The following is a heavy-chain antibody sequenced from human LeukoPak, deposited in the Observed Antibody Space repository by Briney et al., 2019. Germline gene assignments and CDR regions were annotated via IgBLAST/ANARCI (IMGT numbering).Heavy chain of an antibody. J-gene: IGHJ5*02. CDR1: GGSISSSSYY. CDR2: IYYSGST. CDR3: ARRAYYGSGSYSAYNWFDP. Sequence: SETLSLTRTVSGGSISSSSYYWGWIRQPPGKGLEWIGSIYYSGSTYYNPSLKSRVTISVDTSKNQFSLKLSSVTAADTAVYYCARRAYYGSGSYSAYNWFDPWGQGTLVTVSS. V-gene: IGHV4-39*01. D-gene: IGHD3-10*01.